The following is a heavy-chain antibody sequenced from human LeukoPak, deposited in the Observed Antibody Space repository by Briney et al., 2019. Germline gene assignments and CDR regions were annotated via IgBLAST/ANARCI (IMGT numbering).Heavy chain of an antibody. J-gene: IGHJ4*02. D-gene: IGHD3-10*01. CDR3: ARRRVRGVGGYFDY. Sequence: WASVKVSCKASGGTFSSYAISWVRQAPGQGLEWMGRIIPIFGTANYAQKFQGRVTITTDESTSTAYMELSSLRSEDTAVYYCARRRVRGVGGYFDYWGQGTLVTVSS. V-gene: IGHV1-69*05. CDR1: GGTFSSYA. CDR2: IIPIFGTA.